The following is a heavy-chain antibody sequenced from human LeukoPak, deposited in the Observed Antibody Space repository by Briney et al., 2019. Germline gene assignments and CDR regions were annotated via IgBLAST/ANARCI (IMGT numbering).Heavy chain of an antibody. Sequence: PSETLSLTCAVSGGSISSGGYSWSWIRQPPGKGLEWIGYIYHSGSTYYNPSLKSRVTISVDTSKNQFSLKLSSVTAADTAVYYCASSKYYYDSSGYYNLNPIDYWGQGTLVTVSS. V-gene: IGHV4-30-2*05. D-gene: IGHD3-22*01. J-gene: IGHJ4*02. CDR2: IYHSGST. CDR1: GGSISSGGYS. CDR3: ASSKYYYDSSGYYNLNPIDY.